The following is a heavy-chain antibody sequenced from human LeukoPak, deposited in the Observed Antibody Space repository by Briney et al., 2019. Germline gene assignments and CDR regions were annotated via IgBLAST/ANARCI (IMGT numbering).Heavy chain of an antibody. CDR3: ARGIYRVRGLVGGFDY. V-gene: IGHV4-31*03. CDR2: MYSSGST. J-gene: IGHJ4*02. CDR1: GGSISSGDYY. Sequence: PSETLSLTCTVSGGSISSGDYYWSWIRQLPGKGLEWIGYMYSSGSTYYNPSLKSRITISIDTSKNQFSLELSSVTAADTAVYYCARGIYRVRGLVGGFDYWGQGTLVPVSS. D-gene: IGHD3-10*01.